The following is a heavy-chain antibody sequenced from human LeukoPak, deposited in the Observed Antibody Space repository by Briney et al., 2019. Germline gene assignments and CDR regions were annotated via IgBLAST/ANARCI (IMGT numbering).Heavy chain of an antibody. D-gene: IGHD1-26*01. CDR1: GFSFRTYG. V-gene: IGHV3-23*01. CDR2: ISGSGDNT. CDR3: AKIAETSGIYGQGYDY. Sequence: GGSLRLSCAASGFSFRTYGMSWVRQAPGMRLEWVSGISGSGDNTHNADFVKGRFTISRDNSKNTLYLQMNSLRAEDTAVYYCAKIAETSGIYGQGYDYWGQGTLVTVSS. J-gene: IGHJ4*02.